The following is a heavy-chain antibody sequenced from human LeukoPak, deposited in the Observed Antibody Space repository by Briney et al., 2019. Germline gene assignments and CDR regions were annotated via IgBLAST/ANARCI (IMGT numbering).Heavy chain of an antibody. J-gene: IGHJ4*02. D-gene: IGHD5-18*01. CDR1: GGSISSYY. V-gene: IGHV4-59*12. Sequence: SETLSLTCAVSGGSISSYYWSWIRQPPGKGLEWIGYIYYSGSTNYNPSLKSRVTISVDTSKNQFSLKLSSVTAADTAVYYCARDGGYSYGYLYWGQGTLVTVSS. CDR2: IYYSGST. CDR3: ARDGGYSYGYLY.